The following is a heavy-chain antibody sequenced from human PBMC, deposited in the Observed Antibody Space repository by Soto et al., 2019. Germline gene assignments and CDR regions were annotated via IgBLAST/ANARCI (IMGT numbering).Heavy chain of an antibody. Sequence: EVQLLESGGGLVQPGGSLRLSCAASGFTFSSYAMSWVRQAPGKGLEWVSAISGSGGSTYYADSVKGRFTISRDNSKNTLYLQMNSQRAEDTAVYYCAKDWVNISQWLRSEFDYWGQGTLVTVAS. J-gene: IGHJ4*02. CDR3: AKDWVNISQWLRSEFDY. D-gene: IGHD5-12*01. CDR2: ISGSGGST. V-gene: IGHV3-23*01. CDR1: GFTFSSYA.